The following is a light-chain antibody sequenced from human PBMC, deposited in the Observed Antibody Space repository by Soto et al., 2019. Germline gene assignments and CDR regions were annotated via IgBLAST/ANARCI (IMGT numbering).Light chain of an antibody. CDR2: GAS. J-gene: IGKJ4*01. Sequence: EIVMTQSPATLSVSPGERAILSCRASKSVSNNLAWYQQKPGQAPRLLIYGASTRATGIPARFSGSGSGTEFTLSISSLQSEDXXXXXXXXXXXXPPLTFGGGTKVEIK. V-gene: IGKV3-15*01. CDR1: KSVSNN. CDR3: XXXXXXPPLT.